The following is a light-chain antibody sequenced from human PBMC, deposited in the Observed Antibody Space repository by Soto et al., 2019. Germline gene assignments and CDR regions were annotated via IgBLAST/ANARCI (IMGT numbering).Light chain of an antibody. V-gene: IGKV3-15*01. CDR2: GAS. Sequence: VVMTHSPATLSVSPWERATLSFRASQSVSSNLAWYQQKHGQAPRLLIYGASTRATGIPARFSGSGSGTEFTLTISSLQSEDFAVYYCQQYDNWPPITFGQGTRLEIK. CDR1: QSVSSN. CDR3: QQYDNWPPIT. J-gene: IGKJ5*01.